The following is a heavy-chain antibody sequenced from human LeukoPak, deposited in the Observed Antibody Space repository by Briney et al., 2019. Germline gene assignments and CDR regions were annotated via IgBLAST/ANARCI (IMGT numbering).Heavy chain of an antibody. CDR2: INKDGSEK. V-gene: IGHV3-7*01. CDR1: GFTFSDYW. J-gene: IGHJ4*02. Sequence: GGSLRLSCAPSGFTFSDYWMSWVRQAPGKGLEWVANINKDGSEKFYVDSVKGRFTISRDNAKNSLYLQMNSLRAEDTAVYYCARWPGTFDYWGQGTLVTVSS. D-gene: IGHD1-1*01. CDR3: ARWPGTFDY.